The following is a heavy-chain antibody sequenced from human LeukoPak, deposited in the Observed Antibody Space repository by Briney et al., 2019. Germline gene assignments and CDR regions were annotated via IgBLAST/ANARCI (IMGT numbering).Heavy chain of an antibody. J-gene: IGHJ4*02. CDR1: GFTFSTYG. CDR3: AKDLYLQWLVPFSTGIYFDY. V-gene: IGHV3-30*02. D-gene: IGHD6-19*01. CDR2: IRYDAKRI. Sequence: PGGSLRLSCAASGFTFSTYGMHWVRQAPGKGLEWVAFIRYDAKRIYYVDSVKGRFTISRDISKNTLYLQMNSLRAEDTAVYYCAKDLYLQWLVPFSTGIYFDYWGQGTLVTVSS.